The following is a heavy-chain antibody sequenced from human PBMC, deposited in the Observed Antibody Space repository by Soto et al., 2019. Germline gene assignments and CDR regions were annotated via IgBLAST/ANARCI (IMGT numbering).Heavy chain of an antibody. Sequence: SETLSLTCAVYGGSFSGYYWSWIRQPPGKGLEWIGEINHSGSTNYNPSLKSRVTISVDTSKNQFSLKLSSVTAADTAVYYCARGAIVVVPAAIFPFYYYYGMAVWGQGTTVTVSS. CDR2: INHSGST. J-gene: IGHJ6*02. CDR3: ARGAIVVVPAAIFPFYYYYGMAV. D-gene: IGHD2-2*01. V-gene: IGHV4-34*01. CDR1: GGSFSGYY.